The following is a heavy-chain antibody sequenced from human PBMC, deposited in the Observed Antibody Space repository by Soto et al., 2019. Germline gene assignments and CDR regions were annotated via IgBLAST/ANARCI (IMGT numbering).Heavy chain of an antibody. CDR2: IYYSGST. D-gene: IGHD2-21*02. Sequence: QVQLQESGPGLVKPSETLSLTCTVSGGSVSSGSYYWSWIRQPPGKGLEWIGYIYYSGSTNYNPSLKSRVTISVDTSKNQFSLKLSSVTAADTAVYYCAREKEGMACGGDCPGRWFDPWGQGTLFTVSS. J-gene: IGHJ5*02. CDR3: AREKEGMACGGDCPGRWFDP. V-gene: IGHV4-61*01. CDR1: GGSVSSGSYY.